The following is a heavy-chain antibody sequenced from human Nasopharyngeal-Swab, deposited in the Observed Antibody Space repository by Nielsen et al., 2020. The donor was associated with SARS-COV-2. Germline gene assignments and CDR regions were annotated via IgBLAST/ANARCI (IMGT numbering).Heavy chain of an antibody. D-gene: IGHD3-10*01. V-gene: IGHV4-39*01. J-gene: IGHJ4*02. CDR3: ARHEGAGSGSFFDY. CDR2: IYYSGST. Sequence: PGKGLEWIGRIYYSGSTYYNPSLKSRVTISVDTSKNQFSLKLGSVTAADTAVYYCARHEGAGSGSFFDYWGQGTLVTVSS.